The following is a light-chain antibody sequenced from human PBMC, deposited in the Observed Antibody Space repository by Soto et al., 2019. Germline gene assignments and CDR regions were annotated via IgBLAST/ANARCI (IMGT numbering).Light chain of an antibody. CDR3: QQYDNVQIT. CDR2: AAS. Sequence: DIQMTQSPSSLSASVGDRVTITCQASQDITNHLNWYQHKPGKAPKLLIYAASNLETGVPSRFSGSGYGTDFTFTISSLQPEDIATYYCQQYDNVQITFGQETQLEIK. J-gene: IGKJ5*01. CDR1: QDITNH. V-gene: IGKV1-33*01.